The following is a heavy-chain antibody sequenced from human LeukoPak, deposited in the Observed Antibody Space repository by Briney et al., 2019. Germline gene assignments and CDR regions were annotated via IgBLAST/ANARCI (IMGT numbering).Heavy chain of an antibody. CDR2: IYSDNT. V-gene: IGHV3-53*01. D-gene: IGHD3-10*02. Sequence: GGSLRLSCTASGFTVVSNSMSWVRQAPGKGLEWVSFIYSDNTHYSDSVKGRFTISRDNAKNSLYLQMNSLRAEDTAVYYCAELGITMIGGVWGKGTTVTISS. CDR3: AELGITMIGGV. J-gene: IGHJ6*04. CDR1: GFTVVSNS.